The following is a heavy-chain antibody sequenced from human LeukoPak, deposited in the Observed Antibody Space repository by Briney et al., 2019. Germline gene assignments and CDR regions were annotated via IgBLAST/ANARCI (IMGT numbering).Heavy chain of an antibody. CDR2: INWNGGST. CDR1: GFTFDDYG. D-gene: IGHD2-2*01. CDR3: ARGQRIGYYYMDV. J-gene: IGHJ6*03. V-gene: IGHV3-20*04. Sequence: GGSLRLSCAASGFTFDDYGMSWVRQAPGKGLEWVSGINWNGGSTGYADSVKGRFTISRDNAKNSLYLQMNSLRAEDTAVYFCARGQRIGYYYMDVWGKGTTVTVSS.